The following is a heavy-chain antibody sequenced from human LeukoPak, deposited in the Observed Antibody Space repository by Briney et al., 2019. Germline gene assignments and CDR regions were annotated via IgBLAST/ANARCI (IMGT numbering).Heavy chain of an antibody. CDR3: AKFPGSSGWPKTFDY. CDR2: FSGSGGST. V-gene: IGHV3-23*01. D-gene: IGHD6-19*01. J-gene: IGHJ4*02. Sequence: SCKASGGTFSSYAMSWVRQSPGKGLDWVSAFSGSGGSTYYADSVKGRFTISRDNTKNTLYLQMNSLRAEDTAVYYCAKFPGSSGWPKTFDYWGQGTLVTVSS. CDR1: GGTFSSYA.